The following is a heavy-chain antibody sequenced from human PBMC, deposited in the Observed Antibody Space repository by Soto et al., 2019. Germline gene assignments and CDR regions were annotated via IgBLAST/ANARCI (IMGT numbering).Heavy chain of an antibody. J-gene: IGHJ1*01. Sequence: GGSLRLSCAASGFTFSSYSMNWVRQAPGKGLEWVSSISGSSAHINYADSVYGRFTISRDNAKNSVYLQMNSLRVEDSGVSYCARDPSDLWEPDQYFPHWGQGTLVTVSS. CDR1: GFTFSSYS. V-gene: IGHV3-21*01. CDR2: ISGSSAHI. D-gene: IGHD1-26*01. CDR3: ARDPSDLWEPDQYFPH.